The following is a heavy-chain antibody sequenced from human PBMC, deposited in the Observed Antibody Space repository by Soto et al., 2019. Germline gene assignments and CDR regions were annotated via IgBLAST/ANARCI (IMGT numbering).Heavy chain of an antibody. D-gene: IGHD3-9*01. CDR3: ARSPDWLLPGPN. Sequence: GGSLRLSCAASGFTFSSYWMHWVRQAPGKGLVWVSRINSDGSSTSYADSVKGRFTISRDNAKNTLYLQMNSLRAEDTAVYYCARSPDWLLPGPNWGQGTLVTVSS. CDR1: GFTFSSYW. CDR2: INSDGSST. V-gene: IGHV3-74*01. J-gene: IGHJ4*02.